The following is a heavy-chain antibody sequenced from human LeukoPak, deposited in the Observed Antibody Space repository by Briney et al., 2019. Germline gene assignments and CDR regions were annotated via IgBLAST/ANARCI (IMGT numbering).Heavy chain of an antibody. CDR2: IYHSGST. CDR3: ARKQLEYYYGMDV. J-gene: IGHJ6*02. Sequence: SETLSLTCAVSGGSISSSNWWSWVRQPPGKGLEWIGEIYHSGSTNYNPSLKSRVTISVDKSKNQLSLKLSSVTAADTAVYYCARKQLEYYYGMDVWGQGTTVTVSS. D-gene: IGHD6-13*01. CDR1: GGSISSSNW. V-gene: IGHV4-4*02.